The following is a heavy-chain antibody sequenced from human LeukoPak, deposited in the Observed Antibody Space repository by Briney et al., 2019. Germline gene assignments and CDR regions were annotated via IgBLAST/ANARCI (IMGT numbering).Heavy chain of an antibody. D-gene: IGHD4-23*01. V-gene: IGHV4-4*07. J-gene: IGHJ3*02. CDR2: IYTSGST. Sequence: SETLSLTCTASDGSISGYYWSWIRQPAGKGLEWIARIYTSGSTNYNPSLKSRVTMSVDTSKNHFSLKLSYVTAADTAVYYCARGPQDYGGHSDYNDGFDIWGQGTMVTVSS. CDR3: ARGPQDYGGHSDYNDGFDI. CDR1: DGSISGYY.